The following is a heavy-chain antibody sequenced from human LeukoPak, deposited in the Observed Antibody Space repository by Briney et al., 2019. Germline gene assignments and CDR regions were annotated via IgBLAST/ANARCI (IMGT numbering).Heavy chain of an antibody. CDR2: IGGSGGGT. D-gene: IGHD1-26*01. CDR3: AKVASGSYYNWPFDY. J-gene: IGHJ4*02. CDR1: GFTFTSYG. V-gene: IGHV3-23*01. Sequence: GGSLRLSCPASGFTFTSYGMSWVRQAPGKGLEWVSAIGGSGGGTYYADSVKGRFTISRDNSKNTLYLQMNSLRAEDTAVYYCAKVASGSYYNWPFDYWGQGTLVTVSS.